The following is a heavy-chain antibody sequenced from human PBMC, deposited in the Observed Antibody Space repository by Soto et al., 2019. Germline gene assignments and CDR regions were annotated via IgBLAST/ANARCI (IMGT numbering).Heavy chain of an antibody. CDR1: GVTFTNYA. V-gene: IGHV3-23*01. CDR2: ISGSGGST. D-gene: IGHD6-13*01. J-gene: IGHJ4*01. CDR3: ASRPTYSISWTQFDY. Sequence: PGWSLRLSCAASGVTFTNYAMSWVRQAPGKGLEWVSAISGSGGSTYYADSVKGRFTISRDNSKNTLYLQMDSLRAEDTAVYYCASRPTYSISWTQFDYWGQGTLVTVSS.